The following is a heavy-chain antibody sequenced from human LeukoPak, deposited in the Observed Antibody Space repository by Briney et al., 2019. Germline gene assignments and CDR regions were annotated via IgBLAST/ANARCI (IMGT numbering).Heavy chain of an antibody. CDR3: AREGYSSSWYRPSYFDY. V-gene: IGHV4-4*07. J-gene: IGHJ4*02. D-gene: IGHD6-13*01. CDR2: IYTSGST. CDR1: GGSISSHY. Sequence: SETLSLTCTVSGGSISSHYWSWIRQPAGKGLEWIGRIYTSGSTNYNPSLKSRVTMSVDTSKNQFSLKLSSVTAADTAVYYCAREGYSSSWYRPSYFDYWGQGTLVTVSS.